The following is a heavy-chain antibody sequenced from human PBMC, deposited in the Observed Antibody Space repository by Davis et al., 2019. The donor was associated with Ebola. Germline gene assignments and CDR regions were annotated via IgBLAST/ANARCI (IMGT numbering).Heavy chain of an antibody. V-gene: IGHV5-51*01. D-gene: IGHD2-2*02. CDR2: IYPGDSDT. J-gene: IGHJ4*02. CDR1: GSSFTSYW. CDR3: ARHDRDCSSTSCYMGEFGY. Sequence: PGGSLRLSCKGSGSSFTSYWIGWVRQMPGKGLEWMGIIYPGDSDTRYSPSFQGQVTISADKSISTAYLQWSSLKASDTAMYYCARHDRDCSSTSCYMGEFGYWGQGTLVTVSS.